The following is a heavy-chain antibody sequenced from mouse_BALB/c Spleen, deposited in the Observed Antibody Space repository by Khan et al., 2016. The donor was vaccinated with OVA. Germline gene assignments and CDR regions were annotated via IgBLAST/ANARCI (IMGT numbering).Heavy chain of an antibody. J-gene: IGHJ3*01. CDR3: KRGGGGNRCAY. V-gene: IGHV1S137*01. Sequence: QVQLKESGAELVRPGVSVKISCKGSGYTFTDFTMHWVKQSHAMSLEWIGVISTYYGDATYNQKFKDKATMTVDKSSSTAYMELARLKSEDSAICDSKRGGGGNRCAYWGQGTLVTVSA. CDR2: ISTYYGDA. CDR1: GYTFTDFT.